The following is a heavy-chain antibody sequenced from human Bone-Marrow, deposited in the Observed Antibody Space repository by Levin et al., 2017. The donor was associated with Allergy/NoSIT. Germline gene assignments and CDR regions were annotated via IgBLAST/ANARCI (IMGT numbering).Heavy chain of an antibody. D-gene: IGHD6-6*01. CDR1: GFTFSSYA. Sequence: PGGSLRLSCAASGFTFSSYAMHWVRQAPGKGLEWVAVISYDGSNKYYADSVKGRFTISRDNSKNTLYLQMNSLRAEDTAVYYCARGPYSSSSPYYYGMDVWGQGTTVTVSS. J-gene: IGHJ6*02. V-gene: IGHV3-30*04. CDR3: ARGPYSSSSPYYYGMDV. CDR2: ISYDGSNK.